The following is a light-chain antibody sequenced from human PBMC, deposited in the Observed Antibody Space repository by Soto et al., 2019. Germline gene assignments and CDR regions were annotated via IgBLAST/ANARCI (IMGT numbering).Light chain of an antibody. V-gene: IGLV2-8*01. CDR1: SSDVGGYNY. CDR3: SSYTSISTYV. CDR2: EVT. J-gene: IGLJ1*01. Sequence: QSVLTQPPSASGSPGQSVTISCTGTSSDVGGYNYVSRYQQHPGKAPKLMIYEVTKRPSGVSDRFSGSKSGNTASLTISGLQAEDEADYYCSSYTSISTYVFGTGTKVTVL.